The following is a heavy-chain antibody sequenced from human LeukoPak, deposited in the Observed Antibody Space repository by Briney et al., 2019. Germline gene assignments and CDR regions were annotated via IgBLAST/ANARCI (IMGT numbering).Heavy chain of an antibody. V-gene: IGHV1-69*01. Sequence: SVKVSCKASGGTFSSYAISWVRQAPGQGLEWMGGIIPIFGTANYAQKCQGRVTITADESTSTAYMELSSLRSEDTAVYYCARVAQMPRLFDYWGQGTLVTVSS. D-gene: IGHD2-2*01. CDR1: GGTFSSYA. CDR3: ARVAQMPRLFDY. CDR2: IIPIFGTA. J-gene: IGHJ4*02.